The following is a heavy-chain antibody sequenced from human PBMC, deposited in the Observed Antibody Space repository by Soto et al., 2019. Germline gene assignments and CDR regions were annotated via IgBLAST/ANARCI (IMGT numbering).Heavy chain of an antibody. Sequence: ASVKVSCKDSGYTFTSYVLSWERQAPGHGLEWIGWISAYNGNTNYAQNLHGRVTMTTDTYTSTAFMELRILRSDDTALYYCAVMHYCDISGSVWFDPWRQCIPVPVSS. J-gene: IGHJ5*02. CDR2: ISAYNGNT. CDR3: AVMHYCDISGSVWFDP. CDR1: GYTFTSYV. D-gene: IGHD3-22*01. V-gene: IGHV1-18*04.